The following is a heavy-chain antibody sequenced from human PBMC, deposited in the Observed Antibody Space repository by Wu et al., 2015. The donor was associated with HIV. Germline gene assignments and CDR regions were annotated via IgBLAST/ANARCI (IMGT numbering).Heavy chain of an antibody. CDR2: IIPIMGTP. D-gene: IGHD6-13*01. J-gene: IGHJ5*02. CDR3: ARDREGSSWDNWFDP. CDR1: EDTFTNYA. V-gene: IGHV1-69*05. Sequence: QVQLVQSGAEVKKPGSSVRVSCKASEDTFTNYAVNWVRQAPGQGLEWMGGIIPIMGTPNYAQKFHGRLSITTDESTSTAFMELSSLRSEDSAIYYCARDREGSSWDNWFDPWGQGTLVTVSS.